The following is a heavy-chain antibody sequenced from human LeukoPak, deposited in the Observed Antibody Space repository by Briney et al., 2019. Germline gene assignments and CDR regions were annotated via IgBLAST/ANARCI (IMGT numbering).Heavy chain of an antibody. J-gene: IGHJ3*02. Sequence: PSETLSLTCTVSGGSISSSSFYWDWIRQPPGKGLEWIGTIFYSGSTYYNPSLKSRITISVDTSKNQFSLKLSSVTAADTAVYYCAGHSRSGYSDYESAFDIWGQGTMVIVSS. CDR3: AGHSRSGYSDYESAFDI. V-gene: IGHV4-39*01. D-gene: IGHD5-12*01. CDR1: GGSISSSSFY. CDR2: IFYSGST.